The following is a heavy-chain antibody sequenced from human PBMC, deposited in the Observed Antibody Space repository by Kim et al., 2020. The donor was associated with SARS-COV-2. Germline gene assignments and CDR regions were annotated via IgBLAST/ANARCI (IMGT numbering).Heavy chain of an antibody. J-gene: IGHJ4*02. CDR2: SGST. D-gene: IGHD4-4*01. V-gene: IGHV4-39*07. CDR3: AREIGNDY. Sequence: SGSTYYTPSLKSRVTISVDTSKSQFSLQLSSVTAADTAVYYCAREIGNDYWGQGTLVTVSS.